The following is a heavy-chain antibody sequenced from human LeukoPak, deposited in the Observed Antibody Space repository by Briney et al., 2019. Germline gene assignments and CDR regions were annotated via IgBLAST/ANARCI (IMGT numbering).Heavy chain of an antibody. D-gene: IGHD5-24*01. Sequence: SETLSLTCIVSGGSITSTSHYWAWIRQSPGKGLEWIGSIFYTGSTYPNPSLESRITMSVDTSKNQFSLKLSSVTAPDTAVYFCARVGPVEMATTGYFDSRGQGTLVTVSS. CDR2: IFYTGST. J-gene: IGHJ4*02. CDR3: ARVGPVEMATTGYFDS. CDR1: GGSITSTSHY. V-gene: IGHV4-39*07.